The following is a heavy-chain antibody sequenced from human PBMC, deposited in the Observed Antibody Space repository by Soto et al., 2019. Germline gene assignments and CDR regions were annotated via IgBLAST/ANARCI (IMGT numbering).Heavy chain of an antibody. J-gene: IGHJ4*02. D-gene: IGHD5-12*01. CDR1: GGSVSSGSYY. V-gene: IGHV4-61*01. CDR2: IYYSGST. Sequence: SETLSLTCTVSGGSVSSGSYYWSWIRQPPGKGLERIGYIYYSGSTNYNPSLKSRVTISVDTSKNQFSLKLSSVTAADTAVYYCARLFGYSGYDYYFDYWGQGTLVTVSS. CDR3: ARLFGYSGYDYYFDY.